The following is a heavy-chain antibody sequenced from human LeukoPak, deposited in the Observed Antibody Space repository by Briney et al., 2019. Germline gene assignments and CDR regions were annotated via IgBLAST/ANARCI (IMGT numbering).Heavy chain of an antibody. CDR1: GGSISSRSYY. Sequence: SETLSLTCTVSGGSISSRSYYWGWIRQPPGKGLEWIGSIYYSGSTYYNPSHKSRVTISVDTSKNQFSLKLSSVTAADTAVYYCARHAGIVGATEVDYWGQGTLVTVSS. CDR2: IYYSGST. J-gene: IGHJ4*02. D-gene: IGHD1-26*01. CDR3: ARHAGIVGATEVDY. V-gene: IGHV4-39*01.